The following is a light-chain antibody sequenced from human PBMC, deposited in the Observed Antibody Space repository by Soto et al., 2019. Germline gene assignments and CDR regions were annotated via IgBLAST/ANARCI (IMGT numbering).Light chain of an antibody. CDR3: SSYTSSSTYV. CDR1: SSDVGGYNY. J-gene: IGLJ1*01. CDR2: DVS. Sequence: QSALAQPASMSGPPGQSITISCTGTSSDVGGYNYVSWYQQHPGKAPKLMIYDVSNRPSGVSNRFSGSKSGNTASLTISGLQAEDEADYYCSSYTSSSTYVFGTGTKVTVL. V-gene: IGLV2-14*01.